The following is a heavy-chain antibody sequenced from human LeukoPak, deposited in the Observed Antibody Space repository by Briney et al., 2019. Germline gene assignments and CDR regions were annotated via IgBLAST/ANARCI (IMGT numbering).Heavy chain of an antibody. Sequence: GASVKVSCKASGYTFTGYYMHWVRQAPGQGLEWMGWINPNSGGTNYAQKFQGRVTMTRDTSISTAYMELSRLRSDDTAVYYWARGYSYGYVYYYMDVWGKGTAVTVSS. J-gene: IGHJ6*03. D-gene: IGHD5-18*01. CDR3: ARGYSYGYVYYYMDV. V-gene: IGHV1-2*02. CDR1: GYTFTGYY. CDR2: INPNSGGT.